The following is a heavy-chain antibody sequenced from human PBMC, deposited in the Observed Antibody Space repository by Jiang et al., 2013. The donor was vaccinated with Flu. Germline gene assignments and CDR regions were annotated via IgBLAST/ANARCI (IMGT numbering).Heavy chain of an antibody. Sequence: QLVESGAEVKKPGSSVKISCKTSGYSFTTFPTYWLRQAAGRGPEWMGRANPGATSVRYADDFVGRITLTWDMSTTTAYMELTGLDLNDTAVYFCARGQPVGWQVEWGQGTLVTVSS. CDR3: ARGQPVGWQVE. CDR2: ANPGATSV. V-gene: IGHV1-8*01. CDR1: GYSFTTFP. J-gene: IGHJ4*02. D-gene: IGHD6-19*01.